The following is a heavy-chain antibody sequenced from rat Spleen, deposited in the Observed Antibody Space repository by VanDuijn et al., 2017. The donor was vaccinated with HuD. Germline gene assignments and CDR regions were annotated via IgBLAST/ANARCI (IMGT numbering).Heavy chain of an antibody. J-gene: IGHJ3*01. Sequence: EVQLVESGGGLVQPGRSLKLSCAASGFTFRNYDMAWVRQAPTKGLEWVASISPSGGTPYYRDSLKGRFTVSRDNAESVLYLQMDSLRSEDTAPYFCARRGSGYRLNWFDYWGQGTLVTVSS. D-gene: IGHD4-3*01. CDR2: ISPSGGTP. CDR1: GFTFRNYD. CDR3: ARRGSGYRLNWFDY. V-gene: IGHV5-25*01.